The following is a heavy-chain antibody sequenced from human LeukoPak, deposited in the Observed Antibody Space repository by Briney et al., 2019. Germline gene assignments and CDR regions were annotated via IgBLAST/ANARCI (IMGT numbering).Heavy chain of an antibody. CDR1: GYTFTSYG. J-gene: IGHJ6*03. CDR3: ARLGRLLLSGWYYYYYYMDV. CDR2: ISAYNGNT. D-gene: IGHD6-19*01. Sequence: ASVKVSCKASGYTFTSYGISWVRQAPGQGLEWMGWISAYNGNTNYAQKLQGRVTMTTDTSTSTAYTELRSLRSDDTAVYYCARLGRLLLSGWYYYYYYMDVWGKGTTVTVSS. V-gene: IGHV1-18*01.